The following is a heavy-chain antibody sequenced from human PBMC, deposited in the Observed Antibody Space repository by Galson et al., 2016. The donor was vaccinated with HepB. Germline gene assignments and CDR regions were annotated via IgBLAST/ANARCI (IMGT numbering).Heavy chain of an antibody. CDR1: GFSVSANY. CDR3: AREGPHDYGDDDFSF. V-gene: IGHV3-66*03. CDR2: IYNNGET. Sequence: SLRLSCAASGFSVSANYMTWVRQAPGKGLDWVSVIYNNGETYYGDSVRGRFTISRDGSKNTLYLQMNSLTAEDTAVYFCAREGPHDYGDDDFSFWGQGTLVTVSS. D-gene: IGHD4-17*01. J-gene: IGHJ1*01.